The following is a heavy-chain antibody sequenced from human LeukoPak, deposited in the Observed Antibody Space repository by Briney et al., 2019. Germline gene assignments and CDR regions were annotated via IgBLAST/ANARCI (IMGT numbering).Heavy chain of an antibody. Sequence: PGGSLRLSCAASGFTFSSYAMSWVRQAPGKGLEWVSAISGSGGSTYYADSVKGRSTISRDNSKNTLYLQMNSLRAEDTAVYYCAKGGYCSGGSCYHHYFDYWGQGTLVTVSS. CDR3: AKGGYCSGGSCYHHYFDY. CDR1: GFTFSSYA. D-gene: IGHD2-15*01. CDR2: ISGSGGST. V-gene: IGHV3-23*01. J-gene: IGHJ4*02.